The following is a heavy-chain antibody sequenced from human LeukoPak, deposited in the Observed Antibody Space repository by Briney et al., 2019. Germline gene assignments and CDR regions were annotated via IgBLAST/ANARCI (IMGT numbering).Heavy chain of an antibody. D-gene: IGHD3-22*01. J-gene: IGHJ4*02. CDR3: AKGNYDSSGYPDY. V-gene: IGHV3-23*01. CDR2: ISGSGGST. Sequence: GGSLRLSCAASVFTFSSYAMSWVRQAPGKGLGWVSAISGSGGSTYYADSVKGRFTISRDNSKNTLYLQMNSLRAEDTAVYYCAKGNYDSSGYPDYWGQGTLVTVSS. CDR1: VFTFSSYA.